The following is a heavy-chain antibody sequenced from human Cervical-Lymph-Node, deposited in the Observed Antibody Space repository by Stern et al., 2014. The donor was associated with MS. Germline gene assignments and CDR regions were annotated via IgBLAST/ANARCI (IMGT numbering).Heavy chain of an antibody. Sequence: QVQLQQWGAGLLRPSETLSLTCAVHGASFTDNYWSWIRQTPGKGLEWIGEINPSGKPPHKPSLMSRVTLSVDTSKNQFSLKRNSVTAADTAVYYCARERKVERSARVFVSFDVWGQGTLLTVSS. D-gene: IGHD1-1*01. CDR1: GASFTDNY. CDR3: ARERKVERSARVFVSFDV. J-gene: IGHJ3*01. V-gene: IGHV4-34*01. CDR2: INPSGKP.